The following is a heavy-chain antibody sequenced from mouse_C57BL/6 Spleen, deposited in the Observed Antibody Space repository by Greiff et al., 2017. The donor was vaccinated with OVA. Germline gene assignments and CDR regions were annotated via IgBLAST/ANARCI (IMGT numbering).Heavy chain of an antibody. Sequence: DVMLVESGGGLVKPGGSLKLSCAASGFTFSSYAMSWVRQTPEKRLEWVATISDGGSYTYYPDNVKGRFTISRDNAKNNLYLQMSHLKSEDTAMYYCARGGSSVYYYAMDYWGQGTSVTVSS. V-gene: IGHV5-4*03. D-gene: IGHD1-1*01. CDR3: ARGGSSVYYYAMDY. J-gene: IGHJ4*01. CDR1: GFTFSSYA. CDR2: ISDGGSYT.